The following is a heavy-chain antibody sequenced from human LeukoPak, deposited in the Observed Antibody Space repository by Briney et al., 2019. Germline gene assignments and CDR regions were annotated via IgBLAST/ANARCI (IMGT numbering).Heavy chain of an antibody. V-gene: IGHV4-31*03. Sequence: SETLSLTCTVSGGSISSGGYYWSWIRQHPGKGLEWIGYIYYSGSTYYNPSLKSRVTISVDTSKNQFSLKLSSVTAADTAVYYCASGALKLLYLGYWGQGTLVTVSS. J-gene: IGHJ4*02. CDR3: ASGALKLLYLGY. CDR2: IYYSGST. CDR1: GGSISSGGYY. D-gene: IGHD2-2*02.